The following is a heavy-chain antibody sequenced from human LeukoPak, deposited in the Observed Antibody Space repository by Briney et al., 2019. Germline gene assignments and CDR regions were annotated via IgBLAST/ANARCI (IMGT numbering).Heavy chain of an antibody. V-gene: IGHV1-2*02. CDR2: ISPHSGGT. Sequence: ASVKVSCKASGYTFTGYYIHWVRQAPGQGLEWMGWISPHSGGTNYAQKLQGRVTMTRDTSISTACMELSRLRSDDTAVYYCARDRVVTAIRKNWFDPWGQGTLVTVSS. J-gene: IGHJ5*02. CDR3: ARDRVVTAIRKNWFDP. CDR1: GYTFTGYY. D-gene: IGHD2-21*02.